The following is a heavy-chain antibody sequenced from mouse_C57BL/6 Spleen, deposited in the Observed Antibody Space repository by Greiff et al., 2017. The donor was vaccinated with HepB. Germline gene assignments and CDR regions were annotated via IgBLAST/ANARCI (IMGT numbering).Heavy chain of an antibody. CDR1: GFTFSSYA. Sequence: EVQLVESGEGLVKPGGSLKLSCAASGFTFSSYAMSWVRQTPEKRLEWVAYISSGGDYIYYADTVKGRFTISRDNARNTLYLQMSSLKSEDTAMYYCTRDVGYYSLFDYWGQGTTLTVSS. CDR2: ISSGGDYI. CDR3: TRDVGYYSLFDY. V-gene: IGHV5-9-1*02. D-gene: IGHD2-3*01. J-gene: IGHJ2*01.